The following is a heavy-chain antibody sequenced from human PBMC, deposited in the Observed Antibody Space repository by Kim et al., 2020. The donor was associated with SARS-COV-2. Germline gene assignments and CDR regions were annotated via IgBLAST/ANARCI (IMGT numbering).Heavy chain of an antibody. Sequence: SETLSLTCAVYGGSFSGYYWSWIRQPPGKGLEWIGEINHSGSTNYNPSLKSRVTISVDTSKNQFSLKLSSVTAADTAVYYCARNGGYCSSTSCYYYYYYG. CDR3: ARNGGYCSSTSCYYYYYYG. V-gene: IGHV4-34*01. J-gene: IGHJ6*01. CDR2: INHSGST. D-gene: IGHD2-2*01. CDR1: GGSFSGYY.